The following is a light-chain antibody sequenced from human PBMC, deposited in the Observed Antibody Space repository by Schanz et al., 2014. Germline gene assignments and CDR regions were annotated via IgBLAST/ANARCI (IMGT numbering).Light chain of an antibody. CDR1: QSLLHSNGYNY. CDR2: LGS. CDR3: MQAVKAPFT. Sequence: DIVMTQSPLSLPVTPGEPASISCRSSQSLLHSNGYNYLDWYLQKPGQSPQLLIYLGSNRASGVPDRCSGGGSGTDFTLKISRVEAEDVGVYYCMQAVKAPFTFGPGTKVDIK. V-gene: IGKV2-28*01. J-gene: IGKJ3*01.